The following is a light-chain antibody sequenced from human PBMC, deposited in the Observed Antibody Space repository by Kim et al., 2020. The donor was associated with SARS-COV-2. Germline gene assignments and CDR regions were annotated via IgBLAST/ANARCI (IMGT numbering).Light chain of an antibody. CDR1: QDVSSY. V-gene: IGKV1-8*01. J-gene: IGKJ2*01. Sequence: AIRMTQSPSSFSASIGDRVTITCRASQDVSSYLVWYQQKPGRAPKLLIYAASTLQSGVPSRFTGSGSGTDFALTISCLQSEDFATYYCQQYYDYPPYTFGQGTKLEI. CDR2: AAS. CDR3: QQYYDYPPYT.